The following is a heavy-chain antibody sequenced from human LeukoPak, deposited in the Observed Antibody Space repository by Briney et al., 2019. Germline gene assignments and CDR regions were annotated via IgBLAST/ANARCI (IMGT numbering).Heavy chain of an antibody. V-gene: IGHV3-48*03. CDR2: ISSSGGTI. CDR3: ARDLSYCTITSCSYYYYGMDV. J-gene: IGHJ6*02. CDR1: GFTFSSYE. D-gene: IGHD2-2*01. Sequence: PGGSLRLSCSASGFTFSSYEMNWVRQAPGKGLERVSYISSSGGTIYYADSVKGRFTNSRDNAKNSLYLQMNSLRAEDTGVYYCARDLSYCTITSCSYYYYGMDVWGRGTTVTVSS.